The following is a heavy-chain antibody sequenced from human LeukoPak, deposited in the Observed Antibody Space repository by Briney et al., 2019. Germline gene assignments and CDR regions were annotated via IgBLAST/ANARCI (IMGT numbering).Heavy chain of an antibody. J-gene: IGHJ4*02. CDR2: LSSSSTYI. V-gene: IGHV3-21*06. D-gene: IGHD3-22*01. CDR1: GFTFSDYN. Sequence: GSLRLSCAASGFTFSDYNMRWIRQAPGKGLEWVSTLSSSSTYIYHADSVKGRITISRDNAKSSLYLQMNSLRAEDTAVYYCARAYYYDNRAIDYWGQGTLVTVSS. CDR3: ARAYYYDNRAIDY.